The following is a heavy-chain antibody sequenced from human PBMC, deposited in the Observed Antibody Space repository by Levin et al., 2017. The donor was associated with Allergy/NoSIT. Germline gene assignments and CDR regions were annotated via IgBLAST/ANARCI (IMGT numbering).Heavy chain of an antibody. V-gene: IGHV3-30*18. J-gene: IGHJ3*02. CDR1: GFTFSSYG. D-gene: IGHD6-13*01. CDR2: ISYDGSNK. Sequence: GESLKISCAASGFTFSSYGMHWVRQAPGKGLEWVAVISYDGSNKYYADSVKGRFTISRDNSKNTLYLQMNSLRAEDTAVYYCAKGYYSSRWALDAFDIWGQGTMVTVSS. CDR3: AKGYYSSRWALDAFDI.